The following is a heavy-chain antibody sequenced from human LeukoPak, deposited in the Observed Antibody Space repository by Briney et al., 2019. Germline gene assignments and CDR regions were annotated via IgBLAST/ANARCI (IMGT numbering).Heavy chain of an antibody. Sequence: GGPLRLSCAASGFTFSSYSMNWVRQAPGKGLEWVSSISSSSSYIYYADSVKGRFTISRDNAKNSLYLQMNSLRAEDTAVYYCARESLTFGRAFDIWGQGTMVTVSS. CDR1: GFTFSSYS. CDR3: ARESLTFGRAFDI. J-gene: IGHJ3*02. V-gene: IGHV3-21*01. CDR2: ISSSSSYI. D-gene: IGHD3-16*01.